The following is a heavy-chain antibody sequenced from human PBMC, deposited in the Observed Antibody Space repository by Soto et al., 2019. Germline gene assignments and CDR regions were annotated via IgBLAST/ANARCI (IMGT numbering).Heavy chain of an antibody. J-gene: IGHJ4*02. CDR3: ARRVRGAGGGGGYGGPFDY. V-gene: IGHV1-69*01. Sequence: QVQLVQSGAEVKKPGSSVKVSCKASGGTFSSYAISWVRQAPGQGLEWMGGIIPIFGTANYAQKFQGRVTITADESTSTADGELSSVRSEDTAVYYCARRVRGAGGGGGYGGPFDYWGQGTLVTVSS. CDR2: IIPIFGTA. D-gene: IGHD5-12*01. CDR1: GGTFSSYA.